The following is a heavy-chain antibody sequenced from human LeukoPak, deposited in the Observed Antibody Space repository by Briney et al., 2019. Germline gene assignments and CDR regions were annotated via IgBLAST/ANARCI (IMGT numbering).Heavy chain of an antibody. D-gene: IGHD2-21*01. Sequence: PGGSLRLSCTASGFTFGDYAMSWFRQAPGKGLEWVGFIRSKAYGGTTEYAASVKGRFTISRDDSKSIAYLQMNSLKTEDTAVYYCTRDSARGVVVIAHYWGQGTLVTVSS. V-gene: IGHV3-49*03. CDR1: GFTFGDYA. CDR3: TRDSARGVVVIAHY. J-gene: IGHJ4*02. CDR2: IRSKAYGGTT.